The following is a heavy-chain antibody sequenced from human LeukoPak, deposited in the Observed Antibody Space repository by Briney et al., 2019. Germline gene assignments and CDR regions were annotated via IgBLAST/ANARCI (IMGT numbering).Heavy chain of an antibody. CDR2: IKQDGSEK. CDR1: GFTFSGYW. CDR3: ARGYDYDSAGYFNY. D-gene: IGHD3-22*01. V-gene: IGHV3-7*01. Sequence: GGSLRLSCAASGFTFSGYWMSWVRQAPGKGLEWVANIKQDGSEKYYVDSVKGRFTISRDNAKNSLYLQMNSLRAEDTAVYCCARGYDYDSAGYFNYWGQGTLVTVSS. J-gene: IGHJ4*02.